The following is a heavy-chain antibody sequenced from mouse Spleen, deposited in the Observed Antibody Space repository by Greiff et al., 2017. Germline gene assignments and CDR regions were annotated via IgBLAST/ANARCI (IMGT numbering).Heavy chain of an antibody. CDR1: GYAFSSSW. CDR3: ASNYYGPFDY. Sequence: VKLQQSGPELVKPGASVKISCKASGYAFSSSWMNWVKQRPGKVLEWIGRIYPGDGDTNYNGKFKGKATLTADKSSSTAYMQLSSLTSEDSAVYFCASNYYGPFDYWGQGTTLTVSS. J-gene: IGHJ2*01. CDR2: IYPGDGDT. D-gene: IGHD1-2*01. V-gene: IGHV1-82*01.